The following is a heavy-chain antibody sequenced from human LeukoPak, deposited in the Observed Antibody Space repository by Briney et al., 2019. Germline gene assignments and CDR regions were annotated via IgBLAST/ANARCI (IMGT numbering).Heavy chain of an antibody. CDR3: ARHRKTSYAPGALDY. D-gene: IGHD2-2*01. J-gene: IGHJ4*02. CDR1: GGSISSTNW. V-gene: IGHV4-4*02. Sequence: NPSETLSLACAVSGGSISSTNWWSWVRQPPGKGLEWIGEIYHSGNTNYNPSLKSRVTISVDTSKNQFSLKLSSVTAADTAVYYCARHRKTSYAPGALDYWGQGTLVTVSS. CDR2: IYHSGNT.